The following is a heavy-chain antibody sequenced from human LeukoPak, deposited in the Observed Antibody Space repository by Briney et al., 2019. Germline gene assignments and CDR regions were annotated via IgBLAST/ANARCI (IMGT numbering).Heavy chain of an antibody. CDR2: IYHSGDT. Sequence: SGTLSLTCAVSGGSISSSYWWSWVRQPPGQGLEWIGEIYHSGDTNYYPSLKSRVTISVDKSKNQFSLKLNSVTAADTALYYCATAVGTGTTEFGMDVWGQGTTVTVSS. D-gene: IGHD1-7*01. V-gene: IGHV4-4*02. CDR3: ATAVGTGTTEFGMDV. CDR1: GGSISSSYW. J-gene: IGHJ6*02.